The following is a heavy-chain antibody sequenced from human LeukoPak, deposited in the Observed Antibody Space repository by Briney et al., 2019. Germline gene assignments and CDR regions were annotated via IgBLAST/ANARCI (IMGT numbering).Heavy chain of an antibody. J-gene: IGHJ4*02. CDR1: GFPFSSYV. V-gene: IGHV3-33*01. CDR2: IWFDRGKI. D-gene: IGHD2/OR15-2a*01. CDR3: VRDFTNIRGGGYFDN. Sequence: PGRSLRLSCAASGFPFSSYVMHWLRQAPGKGLEWVADIWFDRGKIYYADSVKSRFTISRDNSKNTLYLQMNSLRDEDTAVYHCVRDFTNIRGGGYFDNWGQGTLVTVSS.